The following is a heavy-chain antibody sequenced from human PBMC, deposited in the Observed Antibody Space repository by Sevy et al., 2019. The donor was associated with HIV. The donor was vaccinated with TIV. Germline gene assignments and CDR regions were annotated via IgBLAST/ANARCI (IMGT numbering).Heavy chain of an antibody. CDR3: AKDSRVYSSSHFDY. V-gene: IGHV3-11*06. Sequence: GGSLRLSCAASGFTFSDYYMNWIRQAPGKGLEWVSYISSGSTYINYADSVKGRFTISRDNAKNSLYLQMNSLRAEDTAVYYCAKDSRVYSSSHFDYWGQRTLVTVSS. J-gene: IGHJ4*02. CDR2: ISSGSTYI. D-gene: IGHD6-13*01. CDR1: GFTFSDYY.